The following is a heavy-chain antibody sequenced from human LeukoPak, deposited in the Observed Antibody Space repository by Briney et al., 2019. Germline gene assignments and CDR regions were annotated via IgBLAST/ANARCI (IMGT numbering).Heavy chain of an antibody. D-gene: IGHD6-19*01. Sequence: PSQTLSLTCAISGDSFSSNSAAWNWIRQSPSRGLEWLGRTYYRSKWYNDYAVSVKSRITINPDTSKNQFSLQLNSVTPEDTAVYYCARGWRDSSGWHFDYWGQGTLVTVSS. CDR3: ARGWRDSSGWHFDY. J-gene: IGHJ4*02. CDR1: GDSFSSNSAA. V-gene: IGHV6-1*01. CDR2: TYYRSKWYN.